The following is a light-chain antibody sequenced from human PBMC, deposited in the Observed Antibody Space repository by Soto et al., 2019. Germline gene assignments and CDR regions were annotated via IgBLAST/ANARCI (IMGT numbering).Light chain of an antibody. Sequence: IRMTQTPWSLSGSVWERVTMTWRASQTISSWLAWYQQKPGKAPKLLIYKASTLKSGVPSRFSGSGSGTEFTLTISSLQPDDFATYYCQHSNSYSEAFGQGTKVDIK. CDR3: QHSNSYSEA. J-gene: IGKJ1*01. V-gene: IGKV1-5*03. CDR2: KAS. CDR1: QTISSW.